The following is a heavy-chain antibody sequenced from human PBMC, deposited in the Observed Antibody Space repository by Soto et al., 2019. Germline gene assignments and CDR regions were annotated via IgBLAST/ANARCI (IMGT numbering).Heavy chain of an antibody. CDR3: ARDRHYYDSSGYSTGDAFDI. J-gene: IGHJ3*02. CDR1: GGTFSSYA. V-gene: IGHV1-69*13. CDR2: IIPIFGTA. D-gene: IGHD3-22*01. Sequence: SVKVSCKASGGTFSSYAISWVRQAPGQGLEWMGGIIPIFGTANYAQKFQGRVTITADESTSTAYMELSSLRSEDTAVYYCARDRHYYDSSGYSTGDAFDIWGRGTMVTVSS.